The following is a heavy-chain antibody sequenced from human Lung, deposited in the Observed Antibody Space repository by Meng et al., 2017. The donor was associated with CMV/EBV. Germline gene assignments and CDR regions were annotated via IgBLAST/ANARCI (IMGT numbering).Heavy chain of an antibody. D-gene: IGHD2-2*01. CDR2: MSYDGGNK. Sequence: GGSLRLSCAASGFTFSSFAMHWVRQAPGKGLEWVAVMSYDGGNKYYADSVMGRFTISRDNSKSALYLQMNSLRVEDTAVYYCAKAHEILGSCSLTSCYWGVDYWGQGXLVTFSS. CDR3: AKAHEILGSCSLTSCYWGVDY. CDR1: GFTFSSFA. J-gene: IGHJ4*02. V-gene: IGHV3-30-3*01.